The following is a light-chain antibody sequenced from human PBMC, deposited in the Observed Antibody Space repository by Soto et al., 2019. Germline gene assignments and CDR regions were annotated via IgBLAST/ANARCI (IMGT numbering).Light chain of an antibody. V-gene: IGKV1-17*02. CDR2: AAS. CDR1: QPIGTS. CDR3: QQLHSYPQT. J-gene: IGKJ3*01. Sequence: DIQMTQSPSTLSASVGDSVTVTCRASQPIGTSLHWYQQKPGKAPKVLISAASRLQSGVPSRFSGGGSGTEFTLTVDNLQPEDFATYYCQQLHSYPQTFGPGTKVDIK.